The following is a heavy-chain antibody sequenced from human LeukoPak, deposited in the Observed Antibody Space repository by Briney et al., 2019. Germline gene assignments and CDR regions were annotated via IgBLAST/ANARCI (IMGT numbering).Heavy chain of an antibody. J-gene: IGHJ6*02. Sequence: PSETLSLTCTVSGGPISSYYWSWIRQPPGKGLEWIGYIYYSGSSNYNPSLKSRVTISVDTSKNQFSLRLSSVTAADTAVYYCARQNYYYGTGVWGQGTTVTVSS. V-gene: IGHV4-59*08. CDR3: ARQNYYYGTGV. CDR2: IYYSGSS. CDR1: GGPISSYY.